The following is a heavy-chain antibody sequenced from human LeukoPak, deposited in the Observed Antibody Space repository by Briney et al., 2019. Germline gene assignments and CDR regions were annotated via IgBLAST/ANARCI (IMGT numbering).Heavy chain of an antibody. CDR1: GFTFSSYS. D-gene: IGHD3-10*01. CDR3: ASPPPGSYYNFDY. Sequence: PGGSLRLSCAASGFTFSSYSMSWVRQAPGKGLEWVSSISSSSSYIYYADSVKGRFTISRDNAKNSLYLQMNSLRAEDTAVYYCASPPPGSYYNFDYWGQGTLVTVSS. J-gene: IGHJ4*02. V-gene: IGHV3-21*01. CDR2: ISSSSSYI.